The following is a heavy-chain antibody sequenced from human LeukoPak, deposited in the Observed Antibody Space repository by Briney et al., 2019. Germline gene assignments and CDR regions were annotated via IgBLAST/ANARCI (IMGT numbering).Heavy chain of an antibody. Sequence: SETLSLTCTVSGGSISSYYWSWVRQPAGKGLEWIGRIYTSGSTNYNPSLKSRVTISVDTSKNQFSLKLSSVTAADTAVYYCASGYCSGGSCSALDIWGQGTMVTVSS. CDR3: ASGYCSGGSCSALDI. D-gene: IGHD2-15*01. CDR2: IYTSGST. J-gene: IGHJ3*02. V-gene: IGHV4-4*07. CDR1: GGSISSYY.